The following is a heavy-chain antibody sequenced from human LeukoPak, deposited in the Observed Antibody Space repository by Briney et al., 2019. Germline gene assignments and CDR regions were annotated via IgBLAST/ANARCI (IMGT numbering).Heavy chain of an antibody. CDR3: ARDRDGDPSFEY. D-gene: IGHD4-17*01. Sequence: WGSLRLSCAASGSTFSSSDMNWVRQAPGKGLEWVSYITSSSSTICYADSVKGRFTISRDNAKNSLYLQMNSLRDEDTAVYYCARDRDGDPSFEYWGQGTLVTVSS. CDR1: GSTFSSSD. J-gene: IGHJ4*02. CDR2: ITSSSSTI. V-gene: IGHV3-48*02.